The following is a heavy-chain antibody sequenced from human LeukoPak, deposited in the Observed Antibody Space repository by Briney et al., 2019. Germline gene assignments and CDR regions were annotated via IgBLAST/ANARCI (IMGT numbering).Heavy chain of an antibody. CDR3: ARDTSVLLWCGEIRKYDY. J-gene: IGHJ4*02. Sequence: GGSLRLSCAASGFTFSSYSMNWVRQAPGKGLEWVSYISSRSSTIYYADSVRGRLTNSRDNAKNPLYRQMNSLRPEDTAVYYCARDTSVLLWCGEIRKYDYWGQGTLVTVSS. CDR2: ISSRSSTI. D-gene: IGHD3-10*01. V-gene: IGHV3-48*01. CDR1: GFTFSSYS.